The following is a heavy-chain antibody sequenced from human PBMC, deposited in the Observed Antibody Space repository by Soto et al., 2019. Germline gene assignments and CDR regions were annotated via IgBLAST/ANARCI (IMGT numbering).Heavy chain of an antibody. D-gene: IGHD6-13*01. CDR2: IWYDGSNK. CDR3: ARDGIAAAAPIYYYYGMDV. J-gene: IGHJ6*02. CDR1: GFTFSSYG. V-gene: IGHV3-33*01. Sequence: QVQLVESGGGVVQPGRSLRLSCAASGFTFSSYGMHWVRQAPGKGLEWVAVIWYDGSNKYYADSMKGRFTISRDNSKNTLYLQMNSLRAEDTAVYYCARDGIAAAAPIYYYYGMDVWGQGTTVTVSS.